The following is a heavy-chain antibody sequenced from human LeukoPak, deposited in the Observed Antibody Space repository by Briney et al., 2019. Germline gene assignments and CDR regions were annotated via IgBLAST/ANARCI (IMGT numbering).Heavy chain of an antibody. CDR3: ARDAHPYYDILTGYWDYFDY. CDR1: GGTFSSYA. Sequence: VASVKVSCKASGGTFSSYAISWVRQAPGQGLEWMGRIIPIFGIANCAQKFQGRVTITADKSTSTAYMELSCLRSEDTAVYYCARDAHPYYDILTGYWDYFDYWGQGTLVTVSS. D-gene: IGHD3-9*01. J-gene: IGHJ4*02. V-gene: IGHV1-69*04. CDR2: IIPIFGIA.